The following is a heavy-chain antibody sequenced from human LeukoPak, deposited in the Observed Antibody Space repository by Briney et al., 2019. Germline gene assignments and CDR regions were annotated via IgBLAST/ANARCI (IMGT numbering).Heavy chain of an antibody. CDR1: GFTSTNFA. J-gene: IGHJ4*02. V-gene: IGHV1-58*01. D-gene: IGHD3-16*01. CDR3: AADLSNPRMGASYLDS. Sequence: SVKVSCTASGFTSTNFAVQWVRQARGQRLEWIGWIIVGSGATKCAQDFQERVTITRDLSTSTLYMELRSLTSEDTVVYYCAADLSNPRMGASYLDSWGQGTLVTVSS. CDR2: IIVGSGAT.